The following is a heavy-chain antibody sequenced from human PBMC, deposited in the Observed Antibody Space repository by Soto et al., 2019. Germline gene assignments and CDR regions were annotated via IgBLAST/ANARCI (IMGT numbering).Heavy chain of an antibody. CDR1: GGSISRGGYC. CDR2: IYYSGST. J-gene: IGHJ6*02. V-gene: IGHV4-31*03. Sequence: QVQLQESGPGLVKPSQTLSLTCTVSGGSISRGGYCWSWIRQHPGKGLEWIGYIYYSGSTYYNPSLKSRVTISVDTSKNQFSLKLSSVTAADTAVYYCARGDTAMAYYYYGMDFWGQGTTVTVSS. CDR3: ARGDTAMAYYYYGMDF. D-gene: IGHD5-18*01.